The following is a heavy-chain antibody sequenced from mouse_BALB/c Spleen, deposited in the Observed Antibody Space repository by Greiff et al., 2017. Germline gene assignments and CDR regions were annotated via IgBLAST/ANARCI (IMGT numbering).Heavy chain of an antibody. V-gene: IGHV6-6*02. CDR2: IRLKSDNYAT. J-gene: IGHJ3*01. CDR1: GFTFSSYW. Sequence: EVQLQQSGGGLVQPGGSMKLSCVASGFTFSSYWMSWVRQSPEKGLEWVAEIRLKSDNYATHYAESVKGKFTISRDDSKSRLYLQMNSLRAEDTGIYYCTHYGSSYGFAYWGQGTLVTVSA. D-gene: IGHD1-1*01. CDR3: THYGSSYGFAY.